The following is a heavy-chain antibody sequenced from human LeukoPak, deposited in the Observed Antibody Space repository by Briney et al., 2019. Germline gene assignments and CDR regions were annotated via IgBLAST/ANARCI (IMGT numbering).Heavy chain of an antibody. CDR1: GFTFSTYG. J-gene: IGHJ6*02. CDR2: IWYDGGNK. V-gene: IGHV3-33*01. CDR3: ARGGRTTWHGMDV. Sequence: PGGSLRLSCEASGFTFSTYGMHWVRQAPGKGLEWVAVIWYDGGNKNYADSVKGRFTISRDNSKNTLYLQMNSLRAEDTAVYYCARGGRTTWHGMDVWGQGTTVTVSS. D-gene: IGHD4-17*01.